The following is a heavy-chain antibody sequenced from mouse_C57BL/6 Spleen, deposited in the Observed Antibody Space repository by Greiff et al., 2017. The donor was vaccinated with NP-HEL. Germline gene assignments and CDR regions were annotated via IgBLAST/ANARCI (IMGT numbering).Heavy chain of an antibody. CDR3: AREYYDYDNYFDY. J-gene: IGHJ2*01. Sequence: QVQLQQPGAELVKPGASVKLSCKASGYTFTSYWMQWVKQRPGQGLEWIGEIDPSDSYTNYNQKFKGKATLTVDTSSSTAYMQLSSLTSEDSAVYYCAREYYDYDNYFDYWGQGTTLTVSS. CDR1: GYTFTSYW. CDR2: IDPSDSYT. D-gene: IGHD2-4*01. V-gene: IGHV1-50*01.